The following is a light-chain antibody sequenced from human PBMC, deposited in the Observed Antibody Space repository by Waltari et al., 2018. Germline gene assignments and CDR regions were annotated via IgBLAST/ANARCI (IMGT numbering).Light chain of an antibody. Sequence: EIVLTRSPATLSLSPGERATLSCRASQSVSSYLAWYQQKPGQAPRLLIYDASNMATGIPARFSGSGSGTDFTLTISSLEPEDFAVYYCQQRSNWPLTFGPGTKVDIK. V-gene: IGKV3-11*01. CDR3: QQRSNWPLT. CDR2: DAS. CDR1: QSVSSY. J-gene: IGKJ3*01.